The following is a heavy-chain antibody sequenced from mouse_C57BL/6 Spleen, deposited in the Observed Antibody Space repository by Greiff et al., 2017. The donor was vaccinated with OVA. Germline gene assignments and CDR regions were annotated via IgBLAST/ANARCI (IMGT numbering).Heavy chain of an antibody. J-gene: IGHJ4*01. CDR2: IDPSDSYT. CDR3: AVFITTVVATDYYAMDY. D-gene: IGHD1-1*01. Sequence: VQLQQPGAELVRPGTSVKLSCKASGYTFTSYWMHWVKQRPGQGLEWIGVIDPSDSYTNYNQKFKGKATLTVDTSSSTAYMQLSSLTSEDSAVYYCAVFITTVVATDYYAMDYWGQGTSVTVSS. V-gene: IGHV1-59*01. CDR1: GYTFTSYW.